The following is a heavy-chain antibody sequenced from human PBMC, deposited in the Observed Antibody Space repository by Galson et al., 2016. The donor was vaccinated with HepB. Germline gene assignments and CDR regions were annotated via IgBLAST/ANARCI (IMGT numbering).Heavy chain of an antibody. CDR1: GYRFTNYW. J-gene: IGHJ3*01. D-gene: IGHD3-22*01. Sequence: QSGAEVKKPGESLRISCRGSGYRFTNYWISWVRQMPGKGLEWMGRIDPTDSYSNYSPSFQGYVTISADKSTSTAHLQWSSLRASDTAMYYCARQHRSRAYYVGELWGQGTMVTVSS. CDR3: ARQHRSRAYYVGEL. V-gene: IGHV5-10-1*01. CDR2: IDPTDSYS.